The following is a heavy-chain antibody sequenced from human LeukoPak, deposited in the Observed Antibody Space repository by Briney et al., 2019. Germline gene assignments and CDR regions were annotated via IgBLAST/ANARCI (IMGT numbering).Heavy chain of an antibody. Sequence: PGGSLRLSCAASGFTFSSYAMSWVRQPPGKGLEWVSAISGSGGSTYYADSVKGRFTISRDNSKNTLYLQMNSLRAEDTAVYYCAKDPRWLVAPYGMDVWGQGTTVTVSS. V-gene: IGHV3-23*01. J-gene: IGHJ6*02. CDR3: AKDPRWLVAPYGMDV. CDR2: ISGSGGST. D-gene: IGHD6-19*01. CDR1: GFTFSSYA.